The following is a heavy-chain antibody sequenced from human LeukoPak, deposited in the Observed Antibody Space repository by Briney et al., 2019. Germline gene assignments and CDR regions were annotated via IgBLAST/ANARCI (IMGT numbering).Heavy chain of an antibody. CDR3: ARWDYYDSRTFDI. CDR1: GYTFTNSY. Sequence: ASVKVSCKASGYTFTNSYIHWVRQAPGQVLEWMGLINPDGGNTNYAQNFQGRVTLTRDTSTSTAYMELRSLRSDDTAVYYCARWDYYDSRTFDIWGQGTMVTVS. D-gene: IGHD3-22*01. CDR2: INPDGGNT. V-gene: IGHV1-46*01. J-gene: IGHJ3*02.